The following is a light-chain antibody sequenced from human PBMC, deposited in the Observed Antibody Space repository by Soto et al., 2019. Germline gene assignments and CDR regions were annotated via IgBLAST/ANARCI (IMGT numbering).Light chain of an antibody. J-gene: IGLJ1*01. Sequence: QLVLTQPRSVSGSPGQSVTISCTGTSSDVGGYNYVSWYQQHPGKAPKLMIYDVSKRPSGVPDRFSGSKSGNTASLTISGLQAEDEADYYCCSYAGSYTFPFGTGTKLTVL. CDR2: DVS. CDR3: CSYAGSYTFP. V-gene: IGLV2-11*01. CDR1: SSDVGGYNY.